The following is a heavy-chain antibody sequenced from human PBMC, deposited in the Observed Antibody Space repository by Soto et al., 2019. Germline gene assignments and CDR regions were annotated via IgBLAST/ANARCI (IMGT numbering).Heavy chain of an antibody. D-gene: IGHD3-10*01. Sequence: GGSLRLSCAASGFTFSSYAMSWVRQAPGKGLEWVSAISGSGGSTYYADSVKGRFTISRDNSKNTLYLQMNSLRAEDTAVYYCENSMVRGVIIAPTDYWGQGTLVTVSS. CDR3: ENSMVRGVIIAPTDY. J-gene: IGHJ4*02. CDR2: ISGSGGST. CDR1: GFTFSSYA. V-gene: IGHV3-23*01.